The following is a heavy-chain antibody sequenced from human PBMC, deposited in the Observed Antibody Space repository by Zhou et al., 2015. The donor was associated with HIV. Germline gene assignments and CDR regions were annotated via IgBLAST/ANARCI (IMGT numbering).Heavy chain of an antibody. CDR2: IIPIFGTA. D-gene: IGHD6-19*01. Sequence: QVQLVQSGAEVKKPGSSVKVSCRASGGTLGNYGISWVRQAPGQGLEWMGGIIPIFGTASYAQRFQGRVTITADKSTSTAYMDLSSLRSEDTAVYYCAREAGGWYHLDFWGQGTLVPVSS. CDR1: GGTLGNYG. J-gene: IGHJ4*02. V-gene: IGHV1-69*06. CDR3: AREAGGWYHLDF.